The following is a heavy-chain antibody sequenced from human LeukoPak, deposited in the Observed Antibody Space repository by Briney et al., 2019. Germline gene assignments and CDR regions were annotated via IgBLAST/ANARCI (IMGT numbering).Heavy chain of an antibody. Sequence: SETLSLTCTVSGGSISSSSYYWGWIRQPPGKGLEWIGSIYYSGSTYYNPSLKSRVTISVDTSKNQFSLKLSSVTAADTAVYYCARDSPIVGATNWFDPWGQGTLVTVSS. D-gene: IGHD1-26*01. CDR3: ARDSPIVGATNWFDP. CDR1: GGSISSSSYY. J-gene: IGHJ5*02. V-gene: IGHV4-39*07. CDR2: IYYSGST.